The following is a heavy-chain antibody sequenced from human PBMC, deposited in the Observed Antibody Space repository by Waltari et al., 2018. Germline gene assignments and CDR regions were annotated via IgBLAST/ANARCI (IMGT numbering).Heavy chain of an antibody. Sequence: EMQLVESGGGLVKPGGSIRLSCAASGFSFSDVWMHCVRQAPGKGLEWVGRIKRKIDGETTDYAAPVKGRFTISRDDSKSTLYLQMDGPATEDTAVYYCTTGDCSGGSCHAFDFWGQGTVVTVSS. CDR1: GFSFSDVW. CDR2: IKRKIDGETT. J-gene: IGHJ3*01. CDR3: TTGDCSGGSCHAFDF. D-gene: IGHD2-15*01. V-gene: IGHV3-15*01.